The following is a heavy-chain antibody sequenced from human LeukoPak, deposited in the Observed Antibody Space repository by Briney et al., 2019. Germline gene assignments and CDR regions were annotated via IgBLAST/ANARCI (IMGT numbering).Heavy chain of an antibody. Sequence: PGGSARLSCVVSGFTFSSYGMHWVRQAPGKGLEWVAVISYVGSNEYYADSMKGRFTISRDNSKNTLYLQMNSLTAEDTAVYYCTKDPPRNIAAPRGSWFDPWGQGTLVTVSS. V-gene: IGHV3-30*18. D-gene: IGHD6-13*01. CDR3: TKDPPRNIAAPRGSWFDP. J-gene: IGHJ5*02. CDR1: GFTFSSYG. CDR2: ISYVGSNE.